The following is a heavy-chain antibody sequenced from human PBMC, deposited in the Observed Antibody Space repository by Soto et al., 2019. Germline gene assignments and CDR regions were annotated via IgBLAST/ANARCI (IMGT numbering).Heavy chain of an antibody. Sequence: QVQLVQSGAEVKKPGSSVKVSCKASGGTFSSYAISWVRQAPGQGLEWMGGIIPIFGTANYAQKFQGRVTITADESTSIAHMELSSLRSEDTAVYYCASGLLQYRYYYYGMDVWGQGTTVTVSS. J-gene: IGHJ6*02. CDR3: ASGLLQYRYYYYGMDV. D-gene: IGHD4-4*01. CDR1: GGTFSSYA. V-gene: IGHV1-69*12. CDR2: IIPIFGTA.